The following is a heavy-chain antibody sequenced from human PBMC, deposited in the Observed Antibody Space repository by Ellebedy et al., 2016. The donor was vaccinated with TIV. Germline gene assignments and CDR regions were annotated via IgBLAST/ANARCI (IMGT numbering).Heavy chain of an antibody. V-gene: IGHV3-23*01. D-gene: IGHD3-3*01. CDR3: ARAGGIGVVDY. CDR2: LTTGGVT. J-gene: IGHJ4*02. Sequence: GESLKISCVVSGFTFSTYAMRWFRQAPGKGLAWVSALTTGGVTFYADSVKGRFTISRDNANNSLYLQMNSLSAEDTAVYYCARAGGIGVVDYWGQGTLVTVSS. CDR1: GFTFSTYA.